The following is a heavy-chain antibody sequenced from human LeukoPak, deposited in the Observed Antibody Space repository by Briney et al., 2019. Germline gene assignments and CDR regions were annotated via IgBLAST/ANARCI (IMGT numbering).Heavy chain of an antibody. CDR2: IHYSGSTY. D-gene: IGHD6-13*01. CDR3: VRDRSRPNPFFDN. CDR1: GGSIGSGDYC. V-gene: IGHV4-30-4*01. Sequence: SETLSLTCTVSGGSIGSGDYCWSWIRQPPGKGLEWIGYIHYSGSTYYYNPSLKSRVTTSVDTAKNQFSLRLSSVSAADTAVYYCVRDRSRPNPFFDNWGQGTLVTVSS. J-gene: IGHJ4*02.